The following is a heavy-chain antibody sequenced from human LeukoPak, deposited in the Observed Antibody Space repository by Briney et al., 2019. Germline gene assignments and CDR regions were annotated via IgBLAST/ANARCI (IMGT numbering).Heavy chain of an antibody. J-gene: IGHJ6*02. CDR3: ARVKYYYDSSGPYYYFYGMDV. CDR2: ISYSGST. Sequence: SETLSLTCTVSGGSVSSGSYYWSWIRQPPGRGLEWIGYISYSGSTNYNPSLKSRVTISVDTSKNQFSLRLRSVTAADTAVYYCARVKYYYDSSGPYYYFYGMDVWGQGTTVTVSS. V-gene: IGHV4-61*01. CDR1: GGSVSSGSYY. D-gene: IGHD3-22*01.